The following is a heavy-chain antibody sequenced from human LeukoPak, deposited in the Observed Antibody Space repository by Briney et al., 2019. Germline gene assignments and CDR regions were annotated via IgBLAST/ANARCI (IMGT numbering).Heavy chain of an antibody. CDR1: GGSISGGGYY. Sequence: SSETLSLTCTVSGGSISGGGYYWTWIRQHPGKGLEWIGYIYYSGSTYYNPSLKSRVTISVDTSKNQFSLKLSSVTAADTAVYYCALGYCGGGSCYAREYFQHWGQGTLVTVSS. J-gene: IGHJ1*01. CDR3: ALGYCGGGSCYAREYFQH. CDR2: IYYSGST. D-gene: IGHD2-15*01. V-gene: IGHV4-31*03.